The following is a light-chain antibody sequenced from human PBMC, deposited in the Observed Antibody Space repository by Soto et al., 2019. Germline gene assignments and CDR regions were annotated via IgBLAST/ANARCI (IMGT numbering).Light chain of an antibody. CDR3: CSSAPESTYV. CDR2: KGS. CDR1: SSDVGAYNS. V-gene: IGLV2-23*01. J-gene: IGLJ1*01. Sequence: QSALTQPRSVSGSPGQSVTISCTGTSSDVGAYNSVSWYQQHPHKAPQVIIYKGSQRPSGVSNRFSGSTSGNAASLTISGLQADDEADYFCCSSAPESTYVFGTGTKLTVL.